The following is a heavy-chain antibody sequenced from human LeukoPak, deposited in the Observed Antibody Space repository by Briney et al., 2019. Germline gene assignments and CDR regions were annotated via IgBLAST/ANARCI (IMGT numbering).Heavy chain of an antibody. V-gene: IGHV3-53*01. D-gene: IGHD3-22*01. CDR3: ARGSVVITFFDY. CDR1: GFTVSSNY. Sequence: GGSLRLSCAASGFTVSSNYMSWVRQAPGKGLEWVSVIYSGGSTYYADSVKGRFTISRDNSKNTLCLQMNSLRAEDTAVYYCARGSVVITFFDYWGQGTLVTVSS. CDR2: IYSGGST. J-gene: IGHJ4*02.